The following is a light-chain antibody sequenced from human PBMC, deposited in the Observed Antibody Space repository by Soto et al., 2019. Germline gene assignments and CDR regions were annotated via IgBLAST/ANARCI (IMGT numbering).Light chain of an antibody. V-gene: IGLV1-44*01. CDR1: SSNIGSNT. Sequence: QSVLTQPPSVSAAPGQKVTISCSGSSSNIGSNTVNWYQQLPGTAPKLLIYSNNQRPSGVPDRFSGSKSGTSASLAISRLQSEDEADYYCAAWDDSLNGYVFGTGTKVTVL. CDR3: AAWDDSLNGYV. CDR2: SNN. J-gene: IGLJ1*01.